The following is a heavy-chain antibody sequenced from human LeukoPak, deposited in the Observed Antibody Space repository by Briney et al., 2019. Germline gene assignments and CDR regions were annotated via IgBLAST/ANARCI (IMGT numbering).Heavy chain of an antibody. CDR1: GFTFSSYG. V-gene: IGHV3-30*18. J-gene: IGHJ4*02. Sequence: PGGSLRLSCAASGFTFSSYGMHWVRQAPGKGLEWVAVISYDGSNKYYADSVKGRSTISRDNSKNTLYLQMNSLRAEDTAVYYCAKDAWATIYYYDSSGYFDYWGQGTLVTVSS. CDR3: AKDAWATIYYYDSSGYFDY. CDR2: ISYDGSNK. D-gene: IGHD3-22*01.